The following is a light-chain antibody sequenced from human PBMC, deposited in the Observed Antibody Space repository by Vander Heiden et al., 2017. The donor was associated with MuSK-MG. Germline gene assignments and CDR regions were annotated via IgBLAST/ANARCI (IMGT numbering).Light chain of an antibody. V-gene: IGKV3-20*01. J-gene: IGKJ1*01. CDR3: QQYGTSTRT. CDR1: QTLTSTC. Sequence: VLSQSPGTLSLSPGDRATLSCRASQTLTSTCLAWYQQKPGQPPRLLIYGASTRATGVPDRFRGSGYGTDVTRAINRLEPEDFAVYYCQQYGTSTRTFGQGTKVEI. CDR2: GAS.